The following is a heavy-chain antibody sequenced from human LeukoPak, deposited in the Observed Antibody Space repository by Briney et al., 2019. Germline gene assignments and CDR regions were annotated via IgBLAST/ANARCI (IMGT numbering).Heavy chain of an antibody. D-gene: IGHD5-18*01. V-gene: IGHV1-69*04. CDR1: GGTFSSCA. CDR3: ARGPSGYSYGYGWFDP. Sequence: SVKVSCKASGGTFSSCAISWVRQAPGQGLEWMGRIIPILGIANYAQKFQGRVTITADKSTSTAYMELSSLRSEDTAVYYCARGPSGYSYGYGWFDPWGQGTLVTVSS. J-gene: IGHJ5*02. CDR2: IIPILGIA.